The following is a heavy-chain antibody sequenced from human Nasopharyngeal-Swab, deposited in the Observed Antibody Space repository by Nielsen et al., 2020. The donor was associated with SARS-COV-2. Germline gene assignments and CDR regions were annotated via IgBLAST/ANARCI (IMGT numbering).Heavy chain of an antibody. CDR1: GYTFTSYA. CDR3: ARGDYDFWSGWVSAFDI. J-gene: IGHJ3*02. V-gene: IGHV7-4-1*02. CDR2: INTNTGNP. D-gene: IGHD3-3*01. Sequence: ASVKVSCKASGYTFTSYAMSWVRQAPGQGLEWMGWINTNTGNPTYAQGFTGRFVFSLDTSVSTAYLQISSLKAEDTAVYYCARGDYDFWSGWVSAFDIWGQGTMVTVSS.